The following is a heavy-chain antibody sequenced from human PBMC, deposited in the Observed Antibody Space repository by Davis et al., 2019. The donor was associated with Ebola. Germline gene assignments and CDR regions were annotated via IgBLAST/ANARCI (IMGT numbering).Heavy chain of an antibody. CDR3: ARDRTRWLQLEQLLDY. CDR1: GYTFTSYG. J-gene: IGHJ4*02. Sequence: AASVKVSCKASGYTFTSYGISWVRQAPGQGLEWMGWISAYNGNTNYAQKLQGRVTMTTDTSTSTAYMELRSLRSDDTAVYYCARDRTRWLQLEQLLDYWGQGTLVTVSS. V-gene: IGHV1-18*01. D-gene: IGHD5-24*01. CDR2: ISAYNGNT.